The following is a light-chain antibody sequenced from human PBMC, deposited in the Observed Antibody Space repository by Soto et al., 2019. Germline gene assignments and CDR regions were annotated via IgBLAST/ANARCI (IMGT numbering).Light chain of an antibody. CDR2: DAS. V-gene: IGKV3-11*01. Sequence: EIVLTQYPATLSLSPGERSTLSCMASQSVSSYLAWYQQKPGQAPRLLIYDASNRATGIPARFSGSGSGTDFTLTISSLEPEDFAVYYCQQRSNWSITFGQGTRLEIK. CDR1: QSVSSY. J-gene: IGKJ5*01. CDR3: QQRSNWSIT.